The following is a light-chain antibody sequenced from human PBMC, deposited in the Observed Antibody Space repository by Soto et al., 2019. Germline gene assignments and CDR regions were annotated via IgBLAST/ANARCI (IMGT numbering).Light chain of an antibody. Sequence: DVQMTQSPSTLSASVGDRVTITCRASQNVNTWLAWYQQKPWRAPNLLIHKASTLETGFPSRFSGSGSGTEFTLSTCSLQPDDFATYYCHQYDIAALTFGGGTKVEI. CDR3: HQYDIAALT. CDR2: KAS. CDR1: QNVNTW. V-gene: IGKV1-5*03. J-gene: IGKJ4*01.